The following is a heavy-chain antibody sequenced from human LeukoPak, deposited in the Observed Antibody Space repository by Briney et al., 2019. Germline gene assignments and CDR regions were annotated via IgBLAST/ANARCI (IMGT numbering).Heavy chain of an antibody. CDR1: GGSISTDAYC. D-gene: IGHD2-2*01. V-gene: IGHV4-31*03. CDR2: VYSSGST. CDR3: ARLPTAPGNWFDP. J-gene: IGHJ5*02. Sequence: SETLSPTCSVSGGSISTDAYCWNWIRQHPGKGLEWIGFVYSSGSTSFNPSLKSRLTMSVDTSRNQFSLRLSSVTAADTAIYFCARLPTAPGNWFDPWGQGTLVTVSS.